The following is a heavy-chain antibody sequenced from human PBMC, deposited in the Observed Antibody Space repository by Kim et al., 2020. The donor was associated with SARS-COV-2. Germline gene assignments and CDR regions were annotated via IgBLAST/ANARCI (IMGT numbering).Heavy chain of an antibody. CDR1: GGTFSSYA. CDR3: ASAYYDPLMGYGMDV. D-gene: IGHD3-3*01. CDR2: IIPIFGTA. V-gene: IGHV1-69*13. Sequence: SVKVSCKASGGTFSSYAISWVRQAPGQGLEWMGGIIPIFGTANYAQKFQGRVTITADESTSTAYMELSSLRSEDTAVYYCASAYYDPLMGYGMDVWGQGTTVTVSS. J-gene: IGHJ6*02.